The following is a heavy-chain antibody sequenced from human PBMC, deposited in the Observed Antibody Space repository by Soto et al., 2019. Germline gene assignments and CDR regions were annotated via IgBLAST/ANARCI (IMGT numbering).Heavy chain of an antibody. CDR2: IYYSGST. CDR1: GGTIRSCY. V-gene: IGHV4-39*01. D-gene: IGHD3-9*01. Sequence: SETLSLTCTVSGGTIRSCYWGWIRQPPGKGLEWIGSIYYSGSTYYNPSLKSRVTISVDTSKNQFSLKLSSVTAADTAVYYCASAYDILTGYYKVSNWFDPWGQGTLVTVSS. J-gene: IGHJ5*02. CDR3: ASAYDILTGYYKVSNWFDP.